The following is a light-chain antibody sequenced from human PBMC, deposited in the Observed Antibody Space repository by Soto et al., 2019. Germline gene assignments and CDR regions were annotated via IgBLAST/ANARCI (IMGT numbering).Light chain of an antibody. CDR1: SSNIGAGYD. CDR3: LSFDSSLSVV. J-gene: IGLJ2*01. Sequence: QPVLTQPRSVSGAPGQRVTISCTGSSSNIGAGYDVHWYQQLPGRAPKLLIYGNTNRPSGVPDRFSGSKSGTSASLAITGLQAEDEDDYYCLSFDSSLSVVFGGGTKLTVL. V-gene: IGLV1-40*01. CDR2: GNT.